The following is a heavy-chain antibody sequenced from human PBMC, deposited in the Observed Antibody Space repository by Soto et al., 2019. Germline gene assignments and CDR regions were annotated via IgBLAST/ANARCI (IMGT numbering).Heavy chain of an antibody. CDR1: GFTFSSYA. J-gene: IGHJ5*02. Sequence: EVQLLESGGGLVQPGGSLRLSCAASGFTFSSYAMSWVRQAPGKGLEWVSAISDSGGRTYYADSVKGRVTISRDNSKNPVYLLMNSLRAEETAVYYCAKERECSSTSCYAGWGNWFDPWGQGTLVTVSS. D-gene: IGHD2-2*01. CDR2: ISDSGGRT. CDR3: AKERECSSTSCYAGWGNWFDP. V-gene: IGHV3-23*01.